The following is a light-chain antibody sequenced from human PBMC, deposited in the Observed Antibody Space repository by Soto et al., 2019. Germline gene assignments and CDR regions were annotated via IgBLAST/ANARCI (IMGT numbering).Light chain of an antibody. CDR3: QQYGSSPRT. CDR2: GAS. V-gene: IGKV3-20*01. Sequence: EIVLTQSPATLSVSPGERATPSCRASQSVSSNLAWYQQKPGQAPRLLIYGASTRATGIPARFSGSGSGTDFTLTISRLEPEDFAVYYCQQYGSSPRTFGQGTKVDIK. J-gene: IGKJ1*01. CDR1: QSVSSN.